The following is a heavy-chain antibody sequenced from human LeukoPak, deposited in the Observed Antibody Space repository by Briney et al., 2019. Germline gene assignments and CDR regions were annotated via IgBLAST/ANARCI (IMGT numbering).Heavy chain of an antibody. D-gene: IGHD3-3*02. J-gene: IGHJ4*02. CDR2: ISGSGSYI. Sequence: GGSLRLSCAASGFSFSTYSTNWVRQAPGKGLEWVSSISGSGSYIYYADSVKGRFTTSRDNAKNSLFLQMNSLRAEDTAIYYCASHFWSYYRLDYWGQGILVTVSS. V-gene: IGHV3-21*01. CDR3: ASHFWSYYRLDY. CDR1: GFSFSTYS.